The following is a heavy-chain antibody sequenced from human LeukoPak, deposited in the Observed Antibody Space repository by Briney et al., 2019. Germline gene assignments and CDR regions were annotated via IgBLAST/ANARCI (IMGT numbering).Heavy chain of an antibody. J-gene: IGHJ4*02. CDR3: ARALSITMISD. D-gene: IGHD3-22*01. V-gene: IGHV4-34*01. CDR1: GGSFSYYY. CDR2: INHSGST. Sequence: SETLSLTCAVYGGSFSYYYWSWIRQPPGKGLEWIGEINHSGSTNYNPSLKSRVTISVDTSKNQFSLKLSSVTAADTAVYYCARALSITMISDWGQGTLVTVSS.